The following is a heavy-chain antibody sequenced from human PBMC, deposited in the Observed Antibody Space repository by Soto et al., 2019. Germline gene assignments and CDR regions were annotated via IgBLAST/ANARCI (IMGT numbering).Heavy chain of an antibody. Sequence: QVQLVESGGGLVKPGGSLRLSCAASGVTFSDYYMSWIRQAPGKGLEWVSYISSRSSTIFYADSVKGRFTISRDNVKNALYLKMNSLRAEDTAVYYCANGTNGAFFVYWGQGILVTVSS. V-gene: IGHV3-11*01. CDR2: ISSRSSTI. J-gene: IGHJ4*02. D-gene: IGHD2-8*01. CDR3: ANGTNGAFFVY. CDR1: GVTFSDYY.